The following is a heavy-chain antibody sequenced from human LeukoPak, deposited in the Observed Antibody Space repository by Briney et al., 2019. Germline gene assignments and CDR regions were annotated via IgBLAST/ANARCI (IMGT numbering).Heavy chain of an antibody. CDR2: INPNSGGT. Sequence: SVKVSSKTSGYTFTGYYMHWVRQAPGQGLEWMGWINPNSGGTNYAQKFQGRVTMTRDTSISTAYMELSRLRSDDTAVYYCASSRISGSYFFYWGQGTLVTVSS. V-gene: IGHV1-2*02. CDR1: GYTFTGYY. D-gene: IGHD1-26*01. CDR3: ASSRISGSYFFY. J-gene: IGHJ4*02.